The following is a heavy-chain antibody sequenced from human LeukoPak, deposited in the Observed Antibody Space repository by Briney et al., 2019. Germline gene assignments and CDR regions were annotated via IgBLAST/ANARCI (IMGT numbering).Heavy chain of an antibody. J-gene: IGHJ3*02. D-gene: IGHD3-22*01. Sequence: ASVKVSCKASGYTFTSYYMHWVRQAPGQGLEWMGIINPSGGSTNYAQKFQGRVAMTRDMSTSTVYMELRSLRSDDTAVYYCARVSWYDSRANFAFDIWGQGTMVTVSS. CDR1: GYTFTSYY. CDR2: INPSGGST. V-gene: IGHV1-46*01. CDR3: ARVSWYDSRANFAFDI.